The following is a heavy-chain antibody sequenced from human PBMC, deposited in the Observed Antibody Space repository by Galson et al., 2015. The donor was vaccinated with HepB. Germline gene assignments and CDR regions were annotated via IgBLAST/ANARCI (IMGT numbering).Heavy chain of an antibody. CDR1: GFTFTSSA. J-gene: IGHJ6*03. V-gene: IGHV1-58*01. D-gene: IGHD6-13*01. CDR2: IVVGSGNT. CDR3: AADQDSSSYPGYYYMDV. Sequence: SVKVSCKASGFTFTSSAVQWVRQARGQRLEWIGWIVVGSGNTNYAQKFQERVTITRDMSTSTAYMELSSLRSEDTAVYYCAADQDSSSYPGYYYMDVWGKGTTVTVSS.